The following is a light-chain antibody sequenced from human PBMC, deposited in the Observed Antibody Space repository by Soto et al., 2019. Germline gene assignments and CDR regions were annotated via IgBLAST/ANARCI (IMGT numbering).Light chain of an antibody. V-gene: IGLV2-14*03. J-gene: IGLJ1*01. CDR1: SSDVGGYNY. CDR2: DVT. CDR3: SSYTSSGSHV. Sequence: QSVLTQPASVSGSPGQSITISCTGISSDVGGYNYVSWFQQHPGKAPKLMIYDVTNRPSGVSNRFSGSKSGNTASLTISGLQAEDDADFYCSSYTSSGSHVFGTGTKLTVL.